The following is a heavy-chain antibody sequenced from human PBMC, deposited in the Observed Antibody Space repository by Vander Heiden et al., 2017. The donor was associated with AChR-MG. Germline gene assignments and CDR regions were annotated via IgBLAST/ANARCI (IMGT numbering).Heavy chain of an antibody. J-gene: IGHJ6*02. Sequence: EVQLVESGGGLVQPGRSLRLSCAASGFTFDAYAMHWVRQAPGKGLEWVSGSSWNSGSIGYADSVKGRFTISRDNAKNSLYLQMNSLRAEDTALYYCAKELRFLEWLSEGYYGMDVWGQGTTVTVSS. CDR2: SSWNSGSI. V-gene: IGHV3-9*01. CDR3: AKELRFLEWLSEGYYGMDV. CDR1: GFTFDAYA. D-gene: IGHD3-3*01.